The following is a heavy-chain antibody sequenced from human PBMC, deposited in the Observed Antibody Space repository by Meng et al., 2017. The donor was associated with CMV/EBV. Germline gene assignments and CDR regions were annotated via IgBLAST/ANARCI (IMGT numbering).Heavy chain of an antibody. Sequence: GESLKISCKGSGYSFTSYWIGWVRQMPGKGLEWMGIIYPGDSDTRYSPSFQGQVTTSADKSISTAYLQWSSLKASDTAMYYCARQMRDDSSGWYAFDYWGQGTLVTVSS. CDR1: GYSFTSYW. CDR3: ARQMRDDSSGWYAFDY. V-gene: IGHV5-51*01. CDR2: IYPGDSDT. D-gene: IGHD6-19*01. J-gene: IGHJ4*02.